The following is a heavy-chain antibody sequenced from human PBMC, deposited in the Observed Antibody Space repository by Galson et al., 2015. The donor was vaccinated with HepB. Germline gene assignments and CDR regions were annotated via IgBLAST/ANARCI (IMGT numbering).Heavy chain of an antibody. D-gene: IGHD1-26*01. Sequence: SLRLSCAASGFNLGSYSMHWLRQAPGKGLEWVSSISPNSYYIKYADSVKGRFTISRDNADNSLPLQMNSLRGEDTAVFYCARSPPVTDCRVGGTQPQGCDLDMWGQGTRVTVSS. J-gene: IGHJ3*02. CDR2: ISPNSYYI. V-gene: IGHV3-21*04. CDR1: GFNLGSYS. CDR3: ARSPPVTDCRVGGTQPQGCDLDM.